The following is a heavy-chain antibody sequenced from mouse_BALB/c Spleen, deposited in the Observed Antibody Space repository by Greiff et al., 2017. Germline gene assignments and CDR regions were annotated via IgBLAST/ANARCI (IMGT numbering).Heavy chain of an antibody. Sequence: DVKLVESGGGLVKPGGSLKLSCAASGFTFSSYAMSWVRQTPEKRLEWVASISSGGSTYYPDSVKGRFTISRDNARNILYLQMSSLRSEDTAMYYCARVRRLQNFDYWGQGTTLTVSS. V-gene: IGHV5-6-5*01. D-gene: IGHD1-2*01. CDR1: GFTFSSYA. CDR2: ISSGGST. J-gene: IGHJ2*01. CDR3: ARVRRLQNFDY.